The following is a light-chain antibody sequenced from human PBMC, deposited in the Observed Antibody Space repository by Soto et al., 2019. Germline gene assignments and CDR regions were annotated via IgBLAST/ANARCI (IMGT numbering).Light chain of an antibody. J-gene: IGKJ1*01. CDR1: QSISSY. CDR3: QQSYSTPVGT. Sequence: DIQMTQSPSSLSASVGDRVTITCRASQSISSYLNWYQQKPGKAPKLLIYAASSLQSGVPSRFSGSGSGTDFTLTISSLQPEDFATYYCQQSYSTPVGTFGQGTKVEIK. CDR2: AAS. V-gene: IGKV1-39*01.